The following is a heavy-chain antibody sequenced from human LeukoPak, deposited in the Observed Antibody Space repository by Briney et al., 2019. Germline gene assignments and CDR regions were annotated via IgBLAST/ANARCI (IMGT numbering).Heavy chain of an antibody. CDR1: GYTFTSYD. V-gene: IGHV1-69*13. D-gene: IGHD1-1*01. CDR3: ARGGSYNWNDEDAFDI. J-gene: IGHJ3*02. CDR2: IIPIFGTA. Sequence: ASVKVSCKASGYTFTSYDINWVRQATGQGLEWMGGIIPIFGTANYAQKFQGRVTITADESTSTAYMELSSLRSEDTAVYYCARGGSYNWNDEDAFDIWGQGTMVTVSS.